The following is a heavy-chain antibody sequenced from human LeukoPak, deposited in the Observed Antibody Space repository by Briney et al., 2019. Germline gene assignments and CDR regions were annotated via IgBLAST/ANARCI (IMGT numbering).Heavy chain of an antibody. CDR2: ISYDGSNK. CDR3: AAVEMATIGPFDY. J-gene: IGHJ4*02. D-gene: IGHD5-24*01. CDR1: GFTFSSYG. V-gene: IGHV3-30*03. Sequence: GGSLRLSCAASGFTFSSYGMHWVRQAPGKGLEWVAVISYDGSNKYYADSVKGRFTISRDNSKNTLYQQMNSLRAEDTAVYYCAAVEMATIGPFDYWGQGTLVTVSS.